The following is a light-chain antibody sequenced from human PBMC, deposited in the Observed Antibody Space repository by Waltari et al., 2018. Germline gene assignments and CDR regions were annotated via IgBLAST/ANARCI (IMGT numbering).Light chain of an antibody. CDR2: DFT. CDR1: SSDVGGYHY. V-gene: IGLV2-14*01. Sequence: QSALTPPASVSGSPGQSITISCTGTSSDVGGYHYVSWYQQPPGKAPKLLIFDFTQRPSGVSVRFSGSKSGNTASLTISGLQAEDEADYYCASYPSTSIHVLFGGGTKLTVL. J-gene: IGLJ2*01. CDR3: ASYPSTSIHVL.